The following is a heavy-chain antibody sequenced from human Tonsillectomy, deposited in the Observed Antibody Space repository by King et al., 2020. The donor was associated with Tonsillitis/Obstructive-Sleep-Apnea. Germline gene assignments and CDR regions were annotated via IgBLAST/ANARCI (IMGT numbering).Heavy chain of an antibody. CDR2: INPSSGST. J-gene: IGHJ4*02. CDR3: ARDDKNDRYFDY. D-gene: IGHD2/OR15-2a*01. Sequence: QLVQSGAEVKKPGASVKVSCKAYGYTFTRHYIHWVRQAPGQGLEWMGMINPSSGSTTYAQKFQGRVTMTRDVSPSTVHMELSSLRSEDTAVYYCARDDKNDRYFDYWGQGTLVTVSS. CDR1: GYTFTRHY. V-gene: IGHV1-46*01.